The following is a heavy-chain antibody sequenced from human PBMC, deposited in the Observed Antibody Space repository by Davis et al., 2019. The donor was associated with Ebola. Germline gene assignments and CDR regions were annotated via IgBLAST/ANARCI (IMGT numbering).Heavy chain of an antibody. CDR1: GNSFTSHW. CDR3: ARVTYYYDSSGYYDY. Sequence: GESLKISCKDSGNSFTSHWIGWVRQMPGKGLEWMGIINPGDSDTRYSPSFQGQVTISADKSISTAYLQWSSLKASDTAMYYCARVTYYYDSSGYYDYWGQGTLVTVSS. D-gene: IGHD3-22*01. V-gene: IGHV5-51*01. CDR2: INPGDSDT. J-gene: IGHJ4*02.